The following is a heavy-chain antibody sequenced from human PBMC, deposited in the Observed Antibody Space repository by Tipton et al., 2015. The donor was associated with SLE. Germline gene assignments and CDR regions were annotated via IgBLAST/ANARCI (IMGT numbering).Heavy chain of an antibody. J-gene: IGHJ3*02. CDR3: ARGRSSGAFDI. CDR1: GGSISSYY. CDR2: IYYSGST. Sequence: LRLSCTVSGGSISSYYWSWIRQPPGKGLEWIGYIYYSGSTNYNPSLKSRVTISVDTSKNQFSLKLSSVTAADTAVYYCARGRSSGAFDIWGQGTMVTVSS. V-gene: IGHV4-59*12. D-gene: IGHD1-26*01.